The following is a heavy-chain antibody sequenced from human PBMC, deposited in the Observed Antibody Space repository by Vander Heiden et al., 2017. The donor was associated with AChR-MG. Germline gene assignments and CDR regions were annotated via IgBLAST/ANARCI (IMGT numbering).Heavy chain of an antibody. J-gene: IGHJ3*02. V-gene: IGHV3-15*01. CDR1: GFTFSNAW. Sequence: EVQLVESGGGLVKPGVSLRLSCAASGFTFSNAWMSWVRQAPGKGLEWVGRIKSKTDGGTTDYAAPGKGRFTISRDDSKNTLYLQMNSMKTDDTALYYCTTVSPGASDDAFDIWGRVTLVTVSS. D-gene: IGHD3-10*01. CDR3: TTVSPGASDDAFDI. CDR2: IKSKTDGGTT.